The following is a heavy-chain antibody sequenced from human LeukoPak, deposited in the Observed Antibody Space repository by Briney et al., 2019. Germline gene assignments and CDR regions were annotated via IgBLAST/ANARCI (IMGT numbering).Heavy chain of an antibody. CDR3: ARHDDYYGSGSRET. J-gene: IGHJ4*02. CDR1: GGSISSYY. V-gene: IGHV4-59*08. D-gene: IGHD3-10*01. CDR2: IYYSGST. Sequence: PSETLSLTCTVPGGSISSYYWSWIRQPPGKGLEWIGYIYYSGSTNYNPSLKSRVTISVDTSKNQFSLKLSSVTAADTAVYYCARHDDYYGSGSRETWGQGTLVTVSS.